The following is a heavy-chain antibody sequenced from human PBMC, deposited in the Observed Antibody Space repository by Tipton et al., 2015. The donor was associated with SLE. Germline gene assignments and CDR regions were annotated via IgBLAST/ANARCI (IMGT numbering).Heavy chain of an antibody. V-gene: IGHV3-30*02. CDR1: GFTFRTYG. J-gene: IGHJ4*02. CDR2: IRLDGHVK. Sequence: GSLRLSCAASGFTFRTYGMHWVRQAPGKGLEWVSFIRLDGHVKQYADSVRGRFTISRDNSKNTLSLQMDSLRPEDTSIYYCASILGNTKPSDFRGQGALVTVSS. D-gene: IGHD1-26*01. CDR3: ASILGNTKPSDF.